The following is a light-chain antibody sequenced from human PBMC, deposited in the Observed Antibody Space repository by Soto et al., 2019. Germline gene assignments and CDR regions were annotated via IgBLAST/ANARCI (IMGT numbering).Light chain of an antibody. CDR1: SSNIGSNY. CDR3: AAWDDSLSGQV. V-gene: IGLV1-47*01. J-gene: IGLJ1*01. CDR2: RNN. Sequence: QSALTQPPSASGTPGQRLTISCSGSSSNIGSNYVYWYQQLPGTAPKLLIYRNNQRPSGVPDRFSGSKSGTSASLAISGLRSEDEADYYCAAWDDSLSGQVFGTGTKVTVL.